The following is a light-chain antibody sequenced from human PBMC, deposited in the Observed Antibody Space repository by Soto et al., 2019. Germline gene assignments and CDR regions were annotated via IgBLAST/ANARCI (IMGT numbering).Light chain of an antibody. V-gene: IGKV3-20*01. Sequence: EIVLTQSPGTLSLSPGERATLSCRASQSISSTYLAWYQQKPGQAPRLLIFAASSRSTGIPDRVGGSGSGTDFTLTIRRLEPEDFAMYYCQQYVKSPYTFGPGTKVEIK. CDR3: QQYVKSPYT. CDR1: QSISSTY. J-gene: IGKJ3*01. CDR2: AAS.